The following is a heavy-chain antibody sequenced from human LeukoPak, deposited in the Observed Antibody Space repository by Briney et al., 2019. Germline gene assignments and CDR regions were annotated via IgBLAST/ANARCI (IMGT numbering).Heavy chain of an antibody. CDR3: ARYILGGYDYPSDAFDI. V-gene: IGHV5-51*06. CDR2: IYPGDSDP. D-gene: IGHD5-12*01. J-gene: IGHJ3*02. Sequence: GGSLKISCKGSGYSFTSYWLGWVRQMPGKGLEWRGIIYPGDSDPRYSPSFQGQVTISADKSNSTAYLQWSSLKASDTAMYYCARYILGGYDYPSDAFDIWGQGTMVTVSS. CDR1: GYSFTSYW.